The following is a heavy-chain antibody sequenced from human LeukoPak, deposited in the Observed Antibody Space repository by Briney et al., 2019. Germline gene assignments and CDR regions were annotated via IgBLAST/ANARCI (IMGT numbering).Heavy chain of an antibody. CDR2: IRYDGSNK. CDR3: ANLYVWGSYRYSMDV. V-gene: IGHV3-30*02. CDR1: GFTFSSYG. Sequence: SGGSLRLSCAASGFTFSSYGMHWVRQAPGKGLGWVAFIRYDGSNKYYADSVKGRFTISRDNSKNTLYLQMNSLRAEDTAVYYCANLYVWGSYRYSMDVWGKGTTVTVSS. J-gene: IGHJ6*03. D-gene: IGHD3-16*02.